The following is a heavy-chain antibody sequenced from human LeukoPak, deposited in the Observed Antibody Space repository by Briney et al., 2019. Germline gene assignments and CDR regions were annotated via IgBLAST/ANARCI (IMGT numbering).Heavy chain of an antibody. Sequence: SETLSLTCTVSGGSISTYYWTWIRQPAGKGLEWIGRIYTSGSTNYNPSLKSRVTMSVDTSKNQFSLKLSSVTAADTAVYYCARDYYDSSGHPYYYYYYMDVWGKGTTVTVSS. CDR1: GGSISTYY. CDR3: ARDYYDSSGHPYYYYYYMDV. D-gene: IGHD3-22*01. CDR2: IYTSGST. V-gene: IGHV4-4*07. J-gene: IGHJ6*03.